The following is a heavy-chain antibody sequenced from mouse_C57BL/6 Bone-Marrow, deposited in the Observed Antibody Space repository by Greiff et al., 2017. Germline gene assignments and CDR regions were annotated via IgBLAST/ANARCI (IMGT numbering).Heavy chain of an antibody. V-gene: IGHV14-2*01. J-gene: IGHJ3*01. CDR1: GFNIKDYY. CDR3: ARSRYSNYPAWFAY. D-gene: IGHD2-5*01. CDR2: IDPEDGET. Sequence: VQLKQSGAELVQPGASVKLSCTASGFNIKDYYMHWVKQRTEQGLEWIGRIDPEDGETKYAPKFQGKATLTADKSSSTAYMQLNSLTSEDSAVYCCARSRYSNYPAWFAYWGQGTLVTVSA.